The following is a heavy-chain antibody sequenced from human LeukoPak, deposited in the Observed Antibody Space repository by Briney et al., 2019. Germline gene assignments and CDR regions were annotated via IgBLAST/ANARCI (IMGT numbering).Heavy chain of an antibody. J-gene: IGHJ4*02. D-gene: IGHD2-15*01. Sequence: PSETLSLTCTVSGSSISTVYYWGWVRQPPGKSLEWIGSIFHTGKVYYNPSLKSRVTMSLDTSQNQFSLNLGAATAADTAIYYCTRAYRPHVVGTHYWGQGTLVAVSS. V-gene: IGHV4-38-2*02. CDR1: GSSISTVYY. CDR3: TRAYRPHVVGTHY. CDR2: IFHTGKV.